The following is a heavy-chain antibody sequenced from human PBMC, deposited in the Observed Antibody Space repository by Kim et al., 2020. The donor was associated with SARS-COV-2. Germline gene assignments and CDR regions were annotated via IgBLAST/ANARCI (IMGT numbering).Heavy chain of an antibody. CDR3: ARGPIAVAGRGCGAFDI. J-gene: IGHJ3*02. V-gene: IGHV3-13*05. CDR2: IGTAGDP. CDR1: GFTFSSYD. D-gene: IGHD6-19*01. Sequence: GGSLRLSCAASGFTFSSYDMHWVRQATGKGLEWVSAIGTAGDPYYPGSVKGRFTISRENAKNSLYLQMNSLRAGDTAVYYCARGPIAVAGRGCGAFDIWGQGTMVTVSS.